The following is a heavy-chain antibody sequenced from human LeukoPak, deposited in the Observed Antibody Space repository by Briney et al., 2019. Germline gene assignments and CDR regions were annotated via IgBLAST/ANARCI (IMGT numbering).Heavy chain of an antibody. D-gene: IGHD3-10*01. Sequence: GGSLRLSCAASGFTFSSYSMNWVRQAPGKGLEWVSSISSSSSYIYYADSVKGRFTISRDNAKNSLYLRMNSLRAEDTAAYYCARDGELWFGELLDYWGQGTLVTVSS. CDR1: GFTFSSYS. J-gene: IGHJ4*02. V-gene: IGHV3-21*01. CDR2: ISSSSSYI. CDR3: ARDGELWFGELLDY.